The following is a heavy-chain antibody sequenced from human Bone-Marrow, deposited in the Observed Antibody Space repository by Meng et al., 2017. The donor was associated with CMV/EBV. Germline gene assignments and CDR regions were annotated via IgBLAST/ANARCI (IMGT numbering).Heavy chain of an antibody. Sequence: GGSLRLSCAASGFTFSGSSMHWVRQASGKGLEWVGRIRSGANSDATAYAASVEGRFTISRDNSRNTLYLQMNSLSAEDTAVYYCAKDAPRSSGWFYFDYWGQGTLVTVSS. CDR1: GFTFSGSS. CDR3: AKDAPRSSGWFYFDY. CDR2: IRSGANSDAT. V-gene: IGHV3-73*01. D-gene: IGHD6-19*01. J-gene: IGHJ4*02.